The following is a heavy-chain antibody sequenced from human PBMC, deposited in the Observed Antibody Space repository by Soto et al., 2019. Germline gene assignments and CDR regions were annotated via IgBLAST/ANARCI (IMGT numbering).Heavy chain of an antibody. D-gene: IGHD3-3*01. Sequence: PSETLSLTCTVSGGSISSSSYYWGWIRQPPGKGLEWIGSIYYSGSTYYNPSLKSRVTISVDTSKNQFSLKLSSVTAADTAVYYCANYLYYDFWSGLTLYHYYGMDVWGQGTTVTVSS. CDR1: GGSISSSSYY. CDR3: ANYLYYDFWSGLTLYHYYGMDV. CDR2: IYYSGST. J-gene: IGHJ6*02. V-gene: IGHV4-39*01.